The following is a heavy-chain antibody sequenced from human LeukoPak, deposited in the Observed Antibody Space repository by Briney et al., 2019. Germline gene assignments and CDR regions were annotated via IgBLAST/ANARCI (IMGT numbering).Heavy chain of an antibody. V-gene: IGHV3-30-3*01. CDR1: RFTLSSYA. Sequence: GGSLRVSCAACRFTLSSYAMHRLRQAPGKGREGAAVISYDGSNKYYPHSAKGRFTSSRDNSKNTLYLQMNSLRDEDTAVYYCARVHCSSTSCYRGYYYYGMDVWGQGTTVTVSS. J-gene: IGHJ6*02. D-gene: IGHD2-2*02. CDR2: ISYDGSNK. CDR3: ARVHCSSTSCYRGYYYYGMDV.